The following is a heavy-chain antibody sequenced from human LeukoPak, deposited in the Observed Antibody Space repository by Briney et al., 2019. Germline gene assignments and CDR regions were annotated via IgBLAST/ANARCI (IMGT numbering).Heavy chain of an antibody. CDR2: ISGSGGST. V-gene: IGHV3-23*01. CDR3: AKGQQLRVDYGMDV. Sequence: QAGGSLRLSCAASGFTFSNYAMSWVRQAPGKGLEWVSAISGSGGSTNYADSVKGRFTISRDNSKNTLSLQMNSLRAEDTAVYYCAKGQQLRVDYGMDVWGQGTTVTVSS. CDR1: GFTFSNYA. J-gene: IGHJ6*02. D-gene: IGHD6-13*01.